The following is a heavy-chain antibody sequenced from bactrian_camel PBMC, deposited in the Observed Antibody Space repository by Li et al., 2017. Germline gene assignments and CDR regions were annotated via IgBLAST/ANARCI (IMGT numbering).Heavy chain of an antibody. CDR2: IDTGDGST. D-gene: IGHD1*01. CDR3: AADEYNLGLARSYTY. J-gene: IGHJ4*01. V-gene: IGHV3S1*01. CDR1: GYTFNTYS. Sequence: HVQLVESGGGSALAGGSVRLSCAASGYTFNTYSWFRQAPGQEREGVAAIDTGDGSTYYLNSVEGRFTISHDNAKNTLYLQMNSLKPEDTAMYYCAADEYNLGLARSYTYWGQGTQVTVS.